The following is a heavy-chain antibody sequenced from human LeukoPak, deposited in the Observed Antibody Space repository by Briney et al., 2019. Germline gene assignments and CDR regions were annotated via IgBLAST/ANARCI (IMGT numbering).Heavy chain of an antibody. V-gene: IGHV1-69*04. CDR3: ARVPYYYGDYSQAFDM. J-gene: IGHJ3*02. CDR1: GGTFSSYA. Sequence: ASVKVSCKASGGTFSSYAISWVRQAPGQGLEWMGRIIPILGTANYAQTFQGRVTITADKSTSTAYMELSSLRSEDTAVYYCARVPYYYGDYSQAFDMWGQGTMVTVSS. D-gene: IGHD4-17*01. CDR2: IIPILGTA.